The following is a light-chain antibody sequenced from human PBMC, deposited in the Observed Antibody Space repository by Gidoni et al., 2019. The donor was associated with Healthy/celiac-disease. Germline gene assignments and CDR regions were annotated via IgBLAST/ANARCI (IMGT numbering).Light chain of an antibody. CDR1: QSVSSY. Sequence: EIVLTQSPATLSLSPGERATLSCRASQSVSSYLAWYQQKPGQAPRLLIYDASNRATGIPARFSGSGSGTDFTLTISSLEPEDFAVYYCQQRSNWPPFGFGPXTKVDIK. CDR2: DAS. V-gene: IGKV3-11*01. J-gene: IGKJ3*01. CDR3: QQRSNWPPFG.